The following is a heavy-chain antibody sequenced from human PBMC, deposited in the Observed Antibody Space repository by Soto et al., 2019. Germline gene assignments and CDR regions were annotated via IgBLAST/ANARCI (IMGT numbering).Heavy chain of an antibody. Sequence: GGSLRLSCAASGFTFSSYGMHWVRQAPGKGLEWVAAIWYDGSNKYYADSVKGRFTISRDNSKNTLYLQMNSLRAEDTAVYYCARDLYSSSGYYYGMDVWGQGTTVTVSS. D-gene: IGHD5-18*01. CDR3: ARDLYSSSGYYYGMDV. CDR1: GFTFSSYG. CDR2: IWYDGSNK. V-gene: IGHV3-33*01. J-gene: IGHJ6*02.